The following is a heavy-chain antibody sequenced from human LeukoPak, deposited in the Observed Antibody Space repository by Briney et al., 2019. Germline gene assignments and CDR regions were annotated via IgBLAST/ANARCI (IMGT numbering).Heavy chain of an antibody. D-gene: IGHD3-22*01. CDR2: ISYDGSNT. CDR3: AKDNAYYYDSSGYYYRRYFDY. V-gene: IGHV3-30*18. Sequence: GGSLRLSCAASGFTFSSYGIHWVRQAPGKGLEWVAIISYDGSNTYYADSVKGRFTISRDNSKYTLYLQMNSLRAEDTAVYYYAKDNAYYYDSSGYYYRRYFDYWGQGTLVTVSS. J-gene: IGHJ4*02. CDR1: GFTFSSYG.